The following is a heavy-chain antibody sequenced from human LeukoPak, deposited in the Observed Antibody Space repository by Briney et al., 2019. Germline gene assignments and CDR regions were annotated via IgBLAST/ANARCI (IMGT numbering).Heavy chain of an antibody. Sequence: PSQTLSLTCTVSGGSISSGDYYWSWIRQPPGKGLEWIGYIYYSGSTHYNPSRKGRFTISVDTSKNQFSLKLSSVTAADTAVYYCAREKSLVVVPAAPDAFDIWGQGTMVTVSS. CDR1: GGSISSGDYY. CDR3: AREKSLVVVPAAPDAFDI. V-gene: IGHV4-30-4*08. J-gene: IGHJ3*02. CDR2: IYYSGST. D-gene: IGHD2-2*01.